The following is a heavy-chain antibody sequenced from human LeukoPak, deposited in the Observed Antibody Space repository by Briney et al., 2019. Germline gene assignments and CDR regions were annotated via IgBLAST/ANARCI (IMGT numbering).Heavy chain of an antibody. D-gene: IGHD6-6*01. CDR2: ISAYNGNT. J-gene: IGHJ4*02. V-gene: IGHV1-18*01. CDR1: GYTFTSYG. Sequence: ASVRVSCKASGYTFTSYGISWVRQAPGQGREGMGWISAYNGNTNYAQKLQGRVTMTADTSTSTAYMELRSLRSDDTAVYYCARGEYSSSPFDYWGQGTLVTVSS. CDR3: ARGEYSSSPFDY.